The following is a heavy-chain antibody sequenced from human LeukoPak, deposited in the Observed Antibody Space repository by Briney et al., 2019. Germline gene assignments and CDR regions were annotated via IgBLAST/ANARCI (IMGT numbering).Heavy chain of an antibody. CDR3: AREDYGDYEMGL. Sequence: SETLSLTCAVSGYSISSGYYWGWIRQPPGKGLEWIGSIYRSGSTYYNPSLKSRVTISVDTSKNQFSLKLTSVTAADTAVYYCAREDYGDYEMGLWGQGTLVTVSS. D-gene: IGHD4-17*01. J-gene: IGHJ4*02. V-gene: IGHV4-38-2*02. CDR1: GYSISSGYY. CDR2: IYRSGST.